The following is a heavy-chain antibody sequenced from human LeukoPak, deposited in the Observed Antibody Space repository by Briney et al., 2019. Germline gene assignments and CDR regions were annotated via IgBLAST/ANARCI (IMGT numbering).Heavy chain of an antibody. CDR3: ARGLATVTTRAFDI. J-gene: IGHJ3*02. V-gene: IGHV1-8*01. CDR1: GYTFTSYD. CDR2: MNPNSGNT. Sequence: GASVKVSCKASGYTFTSYDINWVRQATGQGLEWMGWMNPNSGNTGYAQKFQGRVTMTRNTSIGTAYMELSSLRSEDTAVCYCARGLATVTTRAFDIWGQGTMVTVSS. D-gene: IGHD4-17*01.